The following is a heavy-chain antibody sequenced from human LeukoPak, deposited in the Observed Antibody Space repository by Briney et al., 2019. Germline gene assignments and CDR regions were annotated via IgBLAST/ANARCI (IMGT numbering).Heavy chain of an antibody. Sequence: GGSLRLSCAASGFTFSRHWMDWVRQAPGKGLEWVANVKQDGTEKFYVDSVKGRFTISRDNGKNSLYLQMNSLRVEDTAIYYCARAGGTSWADYWGQGTLVTVSS. CDR1: GFTFSRHW. CDR3: ARAGGTSWADY. V-gene: IGHV3-7*01. CDR2: VKQDGTEK. D-gene: IGHD6-13*01. J-gene: IGHJ4*02.